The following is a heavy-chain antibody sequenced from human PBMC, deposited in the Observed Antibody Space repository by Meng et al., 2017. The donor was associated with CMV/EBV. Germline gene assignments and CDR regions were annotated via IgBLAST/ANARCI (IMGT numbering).Heavy chain of an antibody. CDR2: ISVYNGHT. CDR3: VRGVPLGIIYSFDY. J-gene: IGHJ4*01. V-gene: IGHV1-18*01. Sequence: QGQLVQAGGEVKKPGASVKGSCKASGYTFTGYGISWVRQAPGQGLEWMGWISVYNGHTNFAQNLQGRVTMTTDTSTNTAYVELRSLRSDDTAIYYCVRGVPLGIIYSFDYWGQGTLVTVSS. CDR1: GYTFTGYG. D-gene: IGHD2-21*01.